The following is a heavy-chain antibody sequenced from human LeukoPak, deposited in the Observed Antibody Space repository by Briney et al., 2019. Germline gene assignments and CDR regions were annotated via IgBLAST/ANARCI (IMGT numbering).Heavy chain of an antibody. V-gene: IGHV1-18*01. D-gene: IGHD3-22*01. CDR3: ARDTQYYYDSSGQYGSGYYGMDV. CDR1: GYTFTSYG. Sequence: ASVKVSCKASGYTFTSYGISWVRQAPGQGLEWMGWISAYNGNTNYAQKLQGRVTMTTDTSTSTAYMELRSLRSDDTAVYYCARDTQYYYDSSGQYGSGYYGMDVWGQGTTVTVSS. J-gene: IGHJ6*02. CDR2: ISAYNGNT.